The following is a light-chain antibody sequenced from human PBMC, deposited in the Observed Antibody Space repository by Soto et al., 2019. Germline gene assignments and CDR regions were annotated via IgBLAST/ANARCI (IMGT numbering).Light chain of an antibody. CDR3: QQYGSSPWT. J-gene: IGKJ1*01. CDR2: SVS. CDR1: ETVSDSQ. Sequence: EIVLTHSPDTLSLSPGEGATLSCRTSETVSDSQLAWYQQKPGQAPRLLIYSVSTRATGIADRFSGSGSGKYLTLTISRLEPADFALYYCQQYGSSPWTVGQGTKVDIK. V-gene: IGKV3-20*01.